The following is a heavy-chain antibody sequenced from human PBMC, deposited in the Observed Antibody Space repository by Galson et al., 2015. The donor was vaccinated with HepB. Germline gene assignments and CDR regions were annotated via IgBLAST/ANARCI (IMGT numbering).Heavy chain of an antibody. CDR1: GFNFSSYG. J-gene: IGHJ4*02. CDR3: AKDWVYYYDSSGYYLDY. CDR2: IRYDGSNK. Sequence: SLRLPCAASGFNFSSYGMHCVRQAPGKGLEWVAFIRYDGSNKYYADSVKGRFTISRDNSKNTLYLQMNSLRAEDTAVYYCAKDWVYYYDSSGYYLDYWGQGTLVTVSS. V-gene: IGHV3-30*02. D-gene: IGHD3-22*01.